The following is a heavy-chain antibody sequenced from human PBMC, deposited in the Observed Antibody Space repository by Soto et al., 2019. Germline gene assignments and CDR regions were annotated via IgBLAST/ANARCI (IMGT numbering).Heavy chain of an antibody. CDR1: GFSLSTSGVG. V-gene: IGHV2-5*02. J-gene: IGHJ6*03. CDR2: LYWDDDR. D-gene: IGHD1-1*01. CDR3: AHYTTSTYMDV. Sequence: QITLKESRPTLVEPTQTLTLTCTFSGFSLSTSGVGVGWVRQPPGKALEWLALLYWDDDRRYNPSLNNRLTITKDTSKNQGVLTMTNMGPVDTGTYYCAHYTTSTYMDVWGTGTTVTVSS.